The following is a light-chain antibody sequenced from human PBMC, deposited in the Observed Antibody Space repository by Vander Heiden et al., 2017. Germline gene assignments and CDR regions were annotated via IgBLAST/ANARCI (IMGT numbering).Light chain of an antibody. CDR2: AAS. V-gene: IGKV1-39*01. J-gene: IGKJ4*01. CDR1: QSISSY. CDR3: QQSYSTSALT. Sequence: DIQMTQSPSSPSASVGDRVTITCRASQSISSYLNWYQQKPGKAPKLLIYAASSLQSGVPSRFSGSGSGTDFTLTISSLQPEDFATYYCQQSYSTSALTFGGGTKVEIK.